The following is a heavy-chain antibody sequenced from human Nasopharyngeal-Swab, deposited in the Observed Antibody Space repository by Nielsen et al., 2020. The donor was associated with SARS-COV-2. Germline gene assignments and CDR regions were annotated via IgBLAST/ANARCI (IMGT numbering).Heavy chain of an antibody. V-gene: IGHV4-34*01. J-gene: IGHJ5*02. D-gene: IGHD2-8*01. Sequence: SETLSLTCTVSGGSISSYYWSWIRQPPGKGLEWIGEINHSGSTNYNPSLKSRVTISVDTSKNQFSLKLTSVTAADTAVYYCARGSCTNGLCYRRRGFDPWGQGTLVTVSS. CDR2: INHSGST. CDR1: GGSISSYY. CDR3: ARGSCTNGLCYRRRGFDP.